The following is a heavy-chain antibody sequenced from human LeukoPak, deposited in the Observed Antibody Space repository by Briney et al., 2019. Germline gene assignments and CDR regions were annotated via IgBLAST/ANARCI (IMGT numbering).Heavy chain of an antibody. D-gene: IGHD6-19*01. J-gene: IGHJ4*02. CDR1: GYTLTGYY. V-gene: IGHV1-2*02. CDR3: ASSISSGWYLFDY. CDR2: INPNSGGT. Sequence: ASVKVSCKASGYTLTGYYMHWVRQAPGQGLERMGWINPNSGGTNYAQKFQGRVTMTRDTSISTAYMELSRLRSDDTAVYYCASSISSGWYLFDYWGQGTLVTVSS.